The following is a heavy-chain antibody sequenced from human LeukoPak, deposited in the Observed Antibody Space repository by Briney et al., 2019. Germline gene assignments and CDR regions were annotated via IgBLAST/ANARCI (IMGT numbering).Heavy chain of an antibody. Sequence: PSQTLSLTCTVSGGSISSGGYYWSWIRQPAGTGLEWIGRIYTSRNTNYNPSLKSPATISVDTSKNQFSLELSSVTAADTAVYYCARDTYYYGSGTYYFNYWGQGTLVTVSS. CDR2: IYTSRNT. D-gene: IGHD3-10*01. CDR3: ARDTYYYGSGTYYFNY. V-gene: IGHV4-61*02. CDR1: GGSISSGGYY. J-gene: IGHJ4*02.